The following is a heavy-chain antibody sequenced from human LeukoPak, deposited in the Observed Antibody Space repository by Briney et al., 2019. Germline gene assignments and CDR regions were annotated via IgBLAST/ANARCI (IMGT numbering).Heavy chain of an antibody. CDR2: ISHSGTT. CDR3: ARGSRKLDS. V-gene: IGHV4-34*01. CDR1: GGTFSGYN. Sequence: SETLSLTCAVYGGTFSGYNWNWIRQPPGKGLEWVGEISHSGTTNYNSALKRRVTMSVDTSKNQVSLKLSSVTAADTAVYYCARGSRKLDSWGRGTLVIVSS. J-gene: IGHJ5*01.